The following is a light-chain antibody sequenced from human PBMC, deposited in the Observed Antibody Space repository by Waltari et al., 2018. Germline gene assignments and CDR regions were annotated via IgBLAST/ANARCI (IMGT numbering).Light chain of an antibody. CDR3: QQYNTYWT. CDR2: KSY. V-gene: IGKV1-5*03. Sequence: DIQMTQSPSTLSASIGDIVTITCRASQILTTWLAWYQQKPGKAPKLLIYKSYTLESGVPSRFSGSGSGTEFTLTISSLQPDDFATYYCQQYNTYWTFGQGTK. J-gene: IGKJ1*01. CDR1: QILTTW.